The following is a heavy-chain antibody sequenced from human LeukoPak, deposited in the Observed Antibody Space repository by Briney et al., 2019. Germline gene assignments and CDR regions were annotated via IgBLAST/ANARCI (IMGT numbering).Heavy chain of an antibody. CDR3: ARENEYSSSSYFDY. D-gene: IGHD6-6*01. CDR2: ISYDGSNK. Sequence: GRSLRLSCAASGFTFSSYAMHWDRQAPGKGLEWVAVISYDGSNKYYADSVKGRFTISRDNSKYTLYLQMNSLRAEDTAVYYCARENEYSSSSYFDYWGQGTLVTVSS. J-gene: IGHJ4*02. CDR1: GFTFSSYA. V-gene: IGHV3-30-3*01.